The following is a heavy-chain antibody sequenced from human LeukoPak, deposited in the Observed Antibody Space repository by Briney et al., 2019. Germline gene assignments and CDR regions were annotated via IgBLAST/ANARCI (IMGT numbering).Heavy chain of an antibody. V-gene: IGHV3-9*01. Sequence: GGSLRLSCAASGFTFDDYAMPWVRQAPGKGLEWVSGISWNSGSIGYADSVKGRFTISRDNAKNSLYLQMNSLRAEDTALYYCAKDKDSSGFLDYWGQGTLVTVSS. D-gene: IGHD3-22*01. J-gene: IGHJ4*02. CDR3: AKDKDSSGFLDY. CDR2: ISWNSGSI. CDR1: GFTFDDYA.